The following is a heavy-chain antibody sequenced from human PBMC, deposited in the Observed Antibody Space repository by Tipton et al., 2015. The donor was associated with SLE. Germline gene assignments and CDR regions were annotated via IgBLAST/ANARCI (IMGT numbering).Heavy chain of an antibody. Sequence: TLSLTCAVYGGSFSGYYWSWIRQPPGKGLEWIGEINHSGSTNYNPSLKSRVTISVNPSKNQFSLKLSSVTAADTAVYDCAGTYYGDYVWFDPWGQGILVTVSS. J-gene: IGHJ5*02. CDR1: GGSFSGYY. CDR2: INHSGST. D-gene: IGHD4-17*01. V-gene: IGHV4-34*01. CDR3: AGTYYGDYVWFDP.